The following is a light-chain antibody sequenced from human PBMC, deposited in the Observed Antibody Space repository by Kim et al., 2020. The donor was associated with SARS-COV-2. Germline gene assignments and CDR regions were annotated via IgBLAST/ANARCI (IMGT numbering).Light chain of an antibody. V-gene: IGLV6-57*04. CDR1: SGSIASNY. Sequence: NFMLTQPHSVSESPGKTVTISCTRSSGSIASNYVQWYQQRPGSVPTTVIYEDNQRPSGVPDRFSGSIDSSSNSASLTISGLKTEDEADYYCQSYDSSKGNWVFGGGTQLTVL. CDR3: QSYDSSKGNWV. J-gene: IGLJ3*02. CDR2: EDN.